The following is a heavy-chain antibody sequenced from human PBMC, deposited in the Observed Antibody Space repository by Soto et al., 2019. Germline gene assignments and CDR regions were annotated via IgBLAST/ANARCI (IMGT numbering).Heavy chain of an antibody. D-gene: IGHD3-16*02. CDR2: INADGTSA. J-gene: IGHJ4*02. CDR3: AISTGGFGGLFVVPSDY. V-gene: IGHV3-74*01. Sequence: EVQLVESGGGLVQRGGSLRLSCEASGFTLNDYWMHWVRQVPGKGLVWVARINADGTSASYADSVKGRFTISRDNSKNTLSLEMNSLRADDTGLYYCAISTGGFGGLFVVPSDYWGQGTLVTVSS. CDR1: GFTLNDYW.